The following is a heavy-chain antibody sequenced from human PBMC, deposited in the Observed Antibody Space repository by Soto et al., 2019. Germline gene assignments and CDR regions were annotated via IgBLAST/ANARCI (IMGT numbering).Heavy chain of an antibody. CDR2: FNGHSSAT. CDR3: AKALGRQLAYWLDP. D-gene: IGHD6-6*01. CDR1: GFSFTGYY. J-gene: IGHJ5*01. V-gene: IGHV1-2*02. Sequence: GAPVKVFCKASGFSFTGYYIHWLRQAPGQGLGWMGSFNGHSSATEYAQECLAMVTVTRARTISTAYLTLTCLTSDDKALYYCAKALGRQLAYWLDPWGQGTQVTVSS.